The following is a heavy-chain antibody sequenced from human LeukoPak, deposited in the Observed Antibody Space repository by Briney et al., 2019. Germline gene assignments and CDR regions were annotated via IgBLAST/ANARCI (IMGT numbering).Heavy chain of an antibody. Sequence: AGSLRLSCAASGFTFSSYAMSWVRQAPGKGLEWVSAISGSGGSTYYAASVKGRFTISRDNSKNTLYLQMNSLRAEDTAVYYCAKLQYQRPASYYYYGMDVWGQGTTVTVSS. CDR2: ISGSGGST. D-gene: IGHD2-2*01. CDR1: GFTFSSYA. V-gene: IGHV3-23*01. CDR3: AKLQYQRPASYYYYGMDV. J-gene: IGHJ6*02.